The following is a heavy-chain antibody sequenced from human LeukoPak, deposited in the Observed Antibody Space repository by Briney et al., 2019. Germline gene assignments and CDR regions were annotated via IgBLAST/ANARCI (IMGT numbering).Heavy chain of an antibody. CDR2: INPNSGGT. CDR3: ARGFSDSSGKRLDY. D-gene: IGHD3-22*01. J-gene: IGHJ4*02. V-gene: IGHV1-2*02. CDR1: GYTFTVNY. Sequence: APVKVSCKPSGYTFTVNYVHWVRQAPGQGLEWVGWINPNSGGTYYAQKFQGRVTMTRDTSISTAYMDLSRLTSDDTAVYYCARGFSDSSGKRLDYWGQGTLVTVSS.